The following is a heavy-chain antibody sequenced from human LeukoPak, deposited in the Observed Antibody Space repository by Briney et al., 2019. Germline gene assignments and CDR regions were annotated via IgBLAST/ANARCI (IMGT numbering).Heavy chain of an antibody. CDR2: INHREIT. CDR3: ARAVTYHDVLTGYYRDYVDY. J-gene: IGHJ4*02. CDR1: GGSFSGYY. V-gene: IGHV4-34*01. D-gene: IGHD3-9*01. Sequence: SETLSLTCAVYGGSFSGYYWSWIRQPPGKGLEWIGEINHREITNYNPSLKSRVTISVDTSKNQFSLKLSSVTAADTAVYYCARAVTYHDVLTGYYRDYVDYWGQGILVTVSS.